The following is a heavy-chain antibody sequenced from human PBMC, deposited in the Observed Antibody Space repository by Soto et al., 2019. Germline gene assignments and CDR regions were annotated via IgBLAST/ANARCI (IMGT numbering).Heavy chain of an antibody. D-gene: IGHD1-7*01. CDR1: GDTLRGYP. Sequence: QVQLVQSGAELKKPGCSVKVSCKAYGDTLRGYPINWVRQAPGEGLEWMGRIIPVFGTTNDAQRFEGRVTFTADESTNTASTELRGLLSEDTAVYKCARDGGFVELKYWCPGTLVSVSS. V-gene: IGHV1-69*18. CDR3: ARDGGFVELKY. CDR2: IIPVFGTT. J-gene: IGHJ4*02.